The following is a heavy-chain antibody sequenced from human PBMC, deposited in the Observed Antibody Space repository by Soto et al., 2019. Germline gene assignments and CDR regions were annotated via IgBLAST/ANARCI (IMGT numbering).Heavy chain of an antibody. D-gene: IGHD3-22*01. CDR2: ISYDGSNK. V-gene: IGHV3-30-3*01. J-gene: IGHJ6*02. CDR1: GFTFSSYA. CDR3: ARETMIVVVSTHYGMDV. Sequence: GGSLRLSCAASGFTFSSYAMHWVRQAPGKGLEWVAVISYDGSNKYYADSVKGRFTISRDNSKNTLYLQMNSLRAEDTAVYYCARETMIVVVSTHYGMDVWGQGTTVTVSS.